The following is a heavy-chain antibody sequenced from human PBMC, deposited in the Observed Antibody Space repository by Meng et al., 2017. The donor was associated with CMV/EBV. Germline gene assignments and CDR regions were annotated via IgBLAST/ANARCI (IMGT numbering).Heavy chain of an antibody. CDR3: TRDAHLTTVTPNWFDP. CDR2: INPNSGDT. CDR1: GDTFPDYY. J-gene: IGHJ5*02. V-gene: IGHV1-2*02. Sequence: VQVVQSGAERRKPGASVKVSCKASGDTFPDYYMHWVRQAPGQGLEWMGCINPNSGDTNYAQKFQGRVTMTRDTSISTAYMELSRLRSDDTAVYYCTRDAHLTTVTPNWFDPWGQGTLVTVSS. D-gene: IGHD4-17*01.